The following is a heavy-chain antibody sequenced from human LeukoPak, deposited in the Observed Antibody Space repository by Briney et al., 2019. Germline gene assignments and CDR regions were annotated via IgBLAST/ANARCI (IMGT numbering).Heavy chain of an antibody. CDR1: GFTFSSYA. CDR3: ARDGRYYGAYYYYGMDV. D-gene: IGHD3-10*01. Sequence: GGSLRLSCAASGFTFSSYAMHWVRQAPGKGLEWVAVISYDGSNKYYADSVKGRFTISRDNSKNTLYLQMNSLRAEDTAVYYCARDGRYYGAYYYYGMDVWGQGTTVTVSS. CDR2: ISYDGSNK. J-gene: IGHJ6*02. V-gene: IGHV3-30-3*01.